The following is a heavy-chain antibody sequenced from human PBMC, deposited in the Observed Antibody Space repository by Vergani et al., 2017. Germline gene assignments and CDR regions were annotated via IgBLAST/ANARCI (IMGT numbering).Heavy chain of an antibody. Sequence: QVQLVESVGGVVQPGRSLRLSCAASGFTFNQYGMHWVRQAPGKGLEWVAVTWYDGNNKQYADSVKVRFTISRDNSKSTMYLQMNSLRDEDTGVYYCARDLRLLYNRFDPWGQGTLVTVSS. V-gene: IGHV3-33*01. CDR1: GFTFNQYG. D-gene: IGHD1-14*01. CDR3: ARDLRLLYNRFDP. CDR2: TWYDGNNK. J-gene: IGHJ5*02.